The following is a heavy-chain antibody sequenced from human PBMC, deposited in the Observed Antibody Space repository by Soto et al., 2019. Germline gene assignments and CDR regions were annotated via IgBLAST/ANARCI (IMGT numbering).Heavy chain of an antibody. D-gene: IGHD5-12*01. CDR3: ARDIEVRRWGYDTASYYYYYYMDV. Sequence: GGSLRLSCAASGFTFSSYGMHWVRQAPGKGLEWVAVIWYDGSNKYYADSVKGRFTISRDNSKNTLYLQMNSLRAEDTAVYYCARDIEVRRWGYDTASYYYYYYMDVWGKGTTVTVSS. CDR2: IWYDGSNK. CDR1: GFTFSSYG. J-gene: IGHJ6*03. V-gene: IGHV3-33*01.